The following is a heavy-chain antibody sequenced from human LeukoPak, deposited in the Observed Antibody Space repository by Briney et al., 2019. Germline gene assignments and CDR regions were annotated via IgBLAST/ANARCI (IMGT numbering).Heavy chain of an antibody. Sequence: PSETLSLTCTVSGDSISTYYWSWIRQPPGKGLEWIGSIYYSGNTYYNASLKSRVTISVDTSKNQFSLKLSSVTAADTAVYYCARTRYYYNSRSYGAPYYFDYWGQGTLVTVSS. D-gene: IGHD3-10*01. CDR3: ARTRYYYNSRSYGAPYYFDY. CDR2: IYYSGNT. V-gene: IGHV4-59*05. J-gene: IGHJ4*02. CDR1: GDSISTYY.